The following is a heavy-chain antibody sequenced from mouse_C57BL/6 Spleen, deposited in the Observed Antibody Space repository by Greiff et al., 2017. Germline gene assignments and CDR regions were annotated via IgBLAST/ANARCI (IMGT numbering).Heavy chain of an antibody. CDR3: ARSGGGGNYNYAMDY. CDR1: GYTFTSYW. J-gene: IGHJ4*01. Sequence: QVQLQQPGAELVKPGASVKLSCKASGYTFTSYWMQWVKQRPGQGLEWIGEIDPSDSNTNYNQKFKGKATLTVDTSSSTAYMQLSSRTSEDSAFYYCARSGGGGNYNYAMDYWGQGTSVTVSS. V-gene: IGHV1-50*01. D-gene: IGHD2-1*01. CDR2: IDPSDSNT.